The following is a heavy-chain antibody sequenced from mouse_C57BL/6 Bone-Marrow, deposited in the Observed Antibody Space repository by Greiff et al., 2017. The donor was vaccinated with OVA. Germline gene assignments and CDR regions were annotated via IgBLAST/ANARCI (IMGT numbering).Heavy chain of an antibody. V-gene: IGHV1-15*01. CDR2: IDPETGGT. Sequence: QVQLQQSGAELVRPGASVTLSCKASGYTFTDYEMHWVKQTPVHGLEWIGAIDPETGGTAYNQKFKGKAILTADKSSSTAYMELRSLTSEDSAVYYCTRWGGYYVHFAYWGQGTTLTVSS. D-gene: IGHD2-3*01. CDR3: TRWGGYYVHFAY. J-gene: IGHJ2*01. CDR1: GYTFTDYE.